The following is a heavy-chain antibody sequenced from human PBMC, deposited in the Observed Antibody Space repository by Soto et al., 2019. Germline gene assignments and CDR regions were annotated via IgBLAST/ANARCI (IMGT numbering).Heavy chain of an antibody. D-gene: IGHD6-19*01. CDR3: AKASLIAVAADNDY. V-gene: IGHV3-23*01. J-gene: IGHJ4*02. CDR1: GFTFSSYA. Sequence: EVQLLESGGGLVQPGGSLRLSCAASGFTFSSYAMSWVRQAPGKGLEWVSAISGSGGSTYYADSVKGRFTISRDNSKNTLYLQMNSLRAEDMAVYYCAKASLIAVAADNDYWGQGTLVTVSS. CDR2: ISGSGGST.